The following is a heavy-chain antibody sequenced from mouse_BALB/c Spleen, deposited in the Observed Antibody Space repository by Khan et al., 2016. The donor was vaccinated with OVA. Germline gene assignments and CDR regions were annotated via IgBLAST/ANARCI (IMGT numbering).Heavy chain of an antibody. Sequence: QIQLVQSGPELKKPGETVKISCKASGYTFTNYGMNWVKQAPGKGLKWMGFINTYTGEPTYADDFKGRFAFSLETSASTAYLQINNLKNEDTSTYVWARLGYSGTMDYWGQGTSVTVSS. V-gene: IGHV9-3-1*01. CDR2: INTYTGEP. D-gene: IGHD2-14*01. CDR1: GYTFTNYG. CDR3: ARLGYSGTMDY. J-gene: IGHJ4*01.